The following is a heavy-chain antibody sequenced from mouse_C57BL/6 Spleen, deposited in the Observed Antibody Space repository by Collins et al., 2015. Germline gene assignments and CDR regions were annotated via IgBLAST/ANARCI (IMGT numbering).Heavy chain of an antibody. Sequence: QVQLQQPGAELVKPGASVKLSCKASGYTFTSYWMHWVKQRPGRGLEWIERIDPNNGGTKYNEKFKSKATLTVDKPSSTAYMQLSSLTSEDSAVYYCARGTYYSNYNFDYWGQGTTLTVSS. D-gene: IGHD2-5*01. CDR1: GYTFTSYW. J-gene: IGHJ2*01. V-gene: IGHV1-72*01. CDR3: ARGTYYSNYNFDY. CDR2: IDPNNGGT.